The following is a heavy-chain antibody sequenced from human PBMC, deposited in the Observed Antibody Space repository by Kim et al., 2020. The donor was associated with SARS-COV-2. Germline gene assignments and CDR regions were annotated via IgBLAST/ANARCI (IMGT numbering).Heavy chain of an antibody. CDR1: GFTFSSYW. CDR2: IKQDGSEK. J-gene: IGHJ2*01. D-gene: IGHD4-17*01. Sequence: GGSLRLSCAASGFTFSSYWMSWVRQAPGKGLEWVANIKQDGSEKYYVDSVKGRFTISRDNAKNSLYLQMNSLRAEDTAVYYCARKGDYGDYPLWYFDLWGRGTLVTVSS. V-gene: IGHV3-7*03. CDR3: ARKGDYGDYPLWYFDL.